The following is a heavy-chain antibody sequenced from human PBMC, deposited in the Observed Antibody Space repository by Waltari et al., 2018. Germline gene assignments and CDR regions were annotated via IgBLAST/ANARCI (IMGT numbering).Heavy chain of an antibody. V-gene: IGHV1-69*12. CDR2: IIPILGTA. CDR3: ARVSTTEGGMDV. Sequence: QVQLVQSGAEVKKPGSSVKVSCKASGGTFSSYAISWVRQAPGQGLEWMGGIIPILGTANYAQKFKGRVTSTADESTSTAYMELSSLRSEDTAVYYGARVSTTEGGMDVWGQGTTVTVSS. CDR1: GGTFSSYA. J-gene: IGHJ6*02. D-gene: IGHD4-4*01.